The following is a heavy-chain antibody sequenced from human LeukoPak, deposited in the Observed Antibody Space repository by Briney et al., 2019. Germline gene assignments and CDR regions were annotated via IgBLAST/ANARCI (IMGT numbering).Heavy chain of an antibody. CDR1: GFXFSSYG. Sequence: GGSLRLSCVASGFXFSSYGMHWVRQAPGKGLEWVAVISFDGSNKCYADSVKGRFTISRDNPKNTLYLQMDSLRAEDTAVYYCAVGGDFDYWGQGTLVTVSS. CDR2: ISFDGSNK. J-gene: IGHJ4*02. D-gene: IGHD2-21*01. V-gene: IGHV3-30*03. CDR3: AVGGDFDY.